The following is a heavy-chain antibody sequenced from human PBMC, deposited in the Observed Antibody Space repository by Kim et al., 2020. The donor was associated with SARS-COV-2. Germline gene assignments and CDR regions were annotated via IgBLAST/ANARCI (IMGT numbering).Heavy chain of an antibody. CDR2: ISSSSSYI. J-gene: IGHJ4*02. CDR3: ARFDNVGATTGFDY. V-gene: IGHV3-21*01. CDR1: GFTFSSYS. Sequence: GGSLRLSCAASGFTFSSYSMNWVRQAPGKGLEWVSSISSSSSYIYYADSVKGRFTISRDNAKNSLYLQMNSLRAEDTAVYYCARFDNVGATTGFDYWGQGTLVTVSS. D-gene: IGHD1-26*01.